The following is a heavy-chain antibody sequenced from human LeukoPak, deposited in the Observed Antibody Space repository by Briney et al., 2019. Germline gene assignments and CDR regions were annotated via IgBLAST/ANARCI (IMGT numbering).Heavy chain of an antibody. J-gene: IGHJ4*02. CDR3: ARSGPNSSGWYFDY. D-gene: IGHD6-19*01. CDR1: GFTVSTNY. CDR2: IFSGGAT. Sequence: GGSLRLSCAASGFTVSTNYMSWVRQAPGKGLEWVSIIFSGGATYYADSVKGRFTISRDNSKNTLYLQMNSLRAEDTAVYYCARSGPNSSGWYFDYWGQGTLVTVSS. V-gene: IGHV3-53*05.